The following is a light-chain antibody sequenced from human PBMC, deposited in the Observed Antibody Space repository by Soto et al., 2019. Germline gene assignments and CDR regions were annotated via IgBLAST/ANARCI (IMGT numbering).Light chain of an antibody. CDR3: SSYTSTNTVL. Sequence: QSALTQPASVSGSPGQSITISCTGTSSDVGAYNSASWYQQHPGKAPKVMIYDATDRPSGVSNRFSGSKSGNTAYLTISGLQADDEADYYCSSYTSTNTVLFGGGTKLTVL. CDR2: DAT. V-gene: IGLV2-14*01. J-gene: IGLJ2*01. CDR1: SSDVGAYNS.